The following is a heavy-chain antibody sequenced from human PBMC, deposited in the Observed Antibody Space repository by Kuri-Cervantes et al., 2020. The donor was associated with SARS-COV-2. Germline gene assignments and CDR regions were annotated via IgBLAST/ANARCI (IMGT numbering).Heavy chain of an antibody. J-gene: IGHJ4*02. CDR1: GFTFSSYG. CDR2: IWYDGSNK. CDR3: ARDTVRGVIRYYFDY. V-gene: IGHV3-33*08. Sequence: LSLTCAASGFTFSSYGMHWVRQAPGKGLEWVAVIWYDGSNKYYADSVKGRFTISRDNSKNTLYLQMNSLRAEDTAVYYCARDTVRGVIRYYFDYWGQGILVTVSS. D-gene: IGHD3-16*02.